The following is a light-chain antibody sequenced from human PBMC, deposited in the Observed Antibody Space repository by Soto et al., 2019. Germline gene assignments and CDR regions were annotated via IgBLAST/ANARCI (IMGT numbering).Light chain of an antibody. Sequence: DIQMTQSASTLSASVGDRVTITCRASQSMSNWLAWYQQRPGKAPKLLIYDASTLESWVPSRFSGSGSGTEFTLTISGLRPDDFATYYCQQYNTYSYTFGQGTKLEIK. J-gene: IGKJ2*01. CDR1: QSMSNW. CDR3: QQYNTYSYT. CDR2: DAS. V-gene: IGKV1-5*01.